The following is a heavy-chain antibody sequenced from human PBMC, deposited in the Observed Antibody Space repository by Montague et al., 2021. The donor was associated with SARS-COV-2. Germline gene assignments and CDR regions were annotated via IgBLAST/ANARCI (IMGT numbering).Heavy chain of an antibody. CDR1: GGSISSYY. D-gene: IGHD2-21*02. CDR2: ISYSGST. J-gene: IGHJ6*02. CDR3: ASLGSPAYCGGDCYLRDYGTDV. Sequence: SETLSLTCTVFGGSISSYYWSWIRQPPGRGLQWTGYISYSGSTNYNPSLKSRVTISVDTSKNHFTLRLSSVTAADTAVYYCASLGSPAYCGGDCYLRDYGTDVWGQGTRVTVSS. V-gene: IGHV4-59*01.